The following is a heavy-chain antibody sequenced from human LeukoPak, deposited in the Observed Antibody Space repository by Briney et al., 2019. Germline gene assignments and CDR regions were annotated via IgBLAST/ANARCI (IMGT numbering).Heavy chain of an antibody. CDR2: INPNSAGT. CDR1: GYTFTTYY. D-gene: IGHD4-17*01. Sequence: ASVKVSCKASGYTFTTYYIHWVRQAPGQGLEWMGRINPNSAGTNYAQNFQGRVTMTSDTSISTAYMELSRLTSDDTAVYYCARGAERGDYAGDWGQGTLVTVSS. CDR3: ARGAERGDYAGD. J-gene: IGHJ4*02. V-gene: IGHV1-2*06.